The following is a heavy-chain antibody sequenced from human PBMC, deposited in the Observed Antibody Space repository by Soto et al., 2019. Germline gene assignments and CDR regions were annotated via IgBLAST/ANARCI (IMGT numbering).Heavy chain of an antibody. V-gene: IGHV3-48*02. Sequence: GALRLSCEGSGFTFSAYAMNWVRQAPGKGLEWVSYISSRSDTLYYADSVKGRFTISRDNAKNSVYLQVNNLRDEDTAVYYCARDWDIVILSVPIPNYNYGMDVWGQGTTVTVSS. D-gene: IGHD2-15*01. CDR1: GFTFSAYA. CDR3: ARDWDIVILSVPIPNYNYGMDV. J-gene: IGHJ6*02. CDR2: ISSRSDTL.